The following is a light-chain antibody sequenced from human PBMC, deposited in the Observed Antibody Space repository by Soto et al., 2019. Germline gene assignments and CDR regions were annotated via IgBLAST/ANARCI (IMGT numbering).Light chain of an antibody. V-gene: IGKV3-20*01. CDR1: QSVDSNY. J-gene: IGKJ5*01. CDR3: QQYGSSPLIT. CDR2: GAS. Sequence: EIILTQSPGTLSLSPGERATLPCRASQSVDSNYLAWYQQKPGQAPRLLIFGASNRATGIPDRFSGSGSGTDFTLAISRLEPEDFAVYYCQQYGSSPLITFGQGTRLEIK.